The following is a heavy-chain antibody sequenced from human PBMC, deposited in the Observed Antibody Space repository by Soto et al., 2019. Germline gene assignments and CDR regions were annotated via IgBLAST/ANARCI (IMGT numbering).Heavy chain of an antibody. V-gene: IGHV4-31*03. D-gene: IGHD5-18*01. CDR2: TTYGGSI. CDR1: GASITNDDFF. Sequence: SETLSLTCTVSGASITNDDFFWTWVRQHPEKGLEWLAYTTYGGSIYYDPSFRSRLTVSIDKSKSQFSLNVRSVTAADTAVYYCAKMERTQLWLLVQNCGQGLMVIVSA. CDR3: AKMERTQLWLLVQN. J-gene: IGHJ4*02.